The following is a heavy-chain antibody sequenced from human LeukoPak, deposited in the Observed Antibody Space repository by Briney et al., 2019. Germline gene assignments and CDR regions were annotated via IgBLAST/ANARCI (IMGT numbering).Heavy chain of an antibody. Sequence: SETLSLTCAVYGGSFSGYYWSWIRQPPGKGLEWIGEINHSGSTNYNPSLKSRVTISVDTSKNQFSLKLSSVTAADTAVYYCARDRMYSHTPNFVYWGQGTLVTVSS. D-gene: IGHD6-13*01. J-gene: IGHJ4*02. V-gene: IGHV4-34*01. CDR3: ARDRMYSHTPNFVY. CDR1: GGSFSGYY. CDR2: INHSGST.